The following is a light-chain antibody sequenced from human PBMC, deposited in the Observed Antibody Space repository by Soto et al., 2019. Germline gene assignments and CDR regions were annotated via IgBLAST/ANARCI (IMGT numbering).Light chain of an antibody. V-gene: IGLV1-40*01. CDR3: QSYDSSLSGWV. CDR1: SSNIGADYD. J-gene: IGLJ3*02. CDR2: GNT. Sequence: QSVLTQPPSLSGAPGQRVTISCAGSSSNIGADYDVHWYQQLPGTAPKLLIYGNTNRPSGVPDRFSGSKSGTSASLAITGLQAEDEADYYCQSYDSSLSGWVFGGGTKVTVL.